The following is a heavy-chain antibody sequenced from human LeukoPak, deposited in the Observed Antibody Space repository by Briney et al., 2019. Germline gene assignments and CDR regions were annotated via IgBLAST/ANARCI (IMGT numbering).Heavy chain of an antibody. V-gene: IGHV3-15*01. CDR3: TTPPD. J-gene: IGHJ4*02. Sequence: GGSLRLSCTASGFSFSDAWMTWVRQAPGKGREWVGRIKSIATGGTTEYAAPGKGRFTISRDDSKNTVYMQMNSLESEDTAVYYCTTPPDWGQGTLVTVSS. CDR1: GFSFSDAW. CDR2: IKSIATGGTT.